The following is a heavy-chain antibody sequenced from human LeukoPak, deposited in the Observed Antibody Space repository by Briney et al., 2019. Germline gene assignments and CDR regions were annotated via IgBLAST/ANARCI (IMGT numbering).Heavy chain of an antibody. D-gene: IGHD6-19*01. CDR2: ITGNGRST. V-gene: IGHV3-23*01. Sequence: GGSLRLSCAASGFIFNNFAMSWVRQIPGKGLEWVSGITGNGRSTYYADSVRGRFTISRDNSKNTLYLQMNSLRAEDTAVYYCANLGIAVANWFDLWGQGTLVTVSS. J-gene: IGHJ5*02. CDR1: GFIFNNFA. CDR3: ANLGIAVANWFDL.